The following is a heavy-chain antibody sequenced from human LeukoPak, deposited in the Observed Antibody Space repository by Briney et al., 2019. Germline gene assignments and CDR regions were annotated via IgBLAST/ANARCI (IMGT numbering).Heavy chain of an antibody. Sequence: ASVKVSCKASGYTFTDYWIHWVRQAPGQGLEWMGWISAYNGNTNYAQKLQGRVTMTTDTSTSTAYMELRSLRSDDTAVYYCASHDHGSGSYSPQDYYMDVWGKGTTVTVSS. CDR2: ISAYNGNT. CDR3: ASHDHGSGSYSPQDYYMDV. D-gene: IGHD3-10*01. CDR1: GYTFTDYW. V-gene: IGHV1-18*04. J-gene: IGHJ6*03.